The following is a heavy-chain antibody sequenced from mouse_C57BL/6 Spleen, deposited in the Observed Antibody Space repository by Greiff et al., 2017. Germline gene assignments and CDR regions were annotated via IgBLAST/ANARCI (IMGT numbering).Heavy chain of an antibody. D-gene: IGHD1-1*01. V-gene: IGHV1-55*01. CDR3: ARRYYGSGYFDY. CDR2: IYPGSGST. Sequence: VQLQQPGAELVKPGASVKMSCKASGYTFTSYWITWVKQRPGQGLEWIGDIYPGSGSTNYNEKFKSKATLTVDTSSSTAYMQLSSLTSEDSAVYYCARRYYGSGYFDYWGLGTTLTVSS. CDR1: GYTFTSYW. J-gene: IGHJ2*01.